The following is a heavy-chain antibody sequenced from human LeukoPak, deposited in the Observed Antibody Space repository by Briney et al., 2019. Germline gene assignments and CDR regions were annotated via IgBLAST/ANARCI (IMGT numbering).Heavy chain of an antibody. CDR2: INPNSGGT. Sequence: ASVKVSCKASGYTFTGYYMHWVRQAPGRGLEWMGWINPNSGGTNYAQTFQGRVTMTRDTSISTAYMELSRLRSDGPAVYSCARDRIAVAGVFDYWGQGTPVTVSS. V-gene: IGHV1-2*02. CDR1: GYTFTGYY. CDR3: ARDRIAVAGVFDY. J-gene: IGHJ4*02. D-gene: IGHD6-19*01.